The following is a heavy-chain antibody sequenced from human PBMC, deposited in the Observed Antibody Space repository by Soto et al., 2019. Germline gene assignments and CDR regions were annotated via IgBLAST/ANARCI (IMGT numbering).Heavy chain of an antibody. V-gene: IGHV3-7*01. CDR1: GFTFSSYW. CDR3: ARDASLGWDYYDFWSGYYTPFGSFRFRY. CDR2: INQDGSEK. Sequence: GGSLRLSCAASGFTFSSYWMTWVRQVPGKGLEWVANINQDGSEKYFVDSVKGRFTISRDNAKNTLYLQMNSLRAEDTAVYYCARDASLGWDYYDFWSGYYTPFGSFRFRYWGQGTLVTVSS. D-gene: IGHD3-3*01. J-gene: IGHJ4*02.